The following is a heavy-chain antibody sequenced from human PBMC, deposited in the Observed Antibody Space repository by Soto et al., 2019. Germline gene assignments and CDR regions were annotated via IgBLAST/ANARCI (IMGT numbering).Heavy chain of an antibody. CDR1: GYSFTSYW. CDR2: IDPSDSYT. CDR3: ARVDGITGTILLLDY. V-gene: IGHV5-10-1*01. J-gene: IGHJ4*02. D-gene: IGHD1-7*01. Sequence: PGESLKISCKGSGYSFTSYWISWVRQMPGKGLEWMGRIDPSDSYTNYSPSFQGHVTISADKSISTAYLQWSSLKASDTAMYYCARVDGITGTILLLDYWGQGTLVTVSS.